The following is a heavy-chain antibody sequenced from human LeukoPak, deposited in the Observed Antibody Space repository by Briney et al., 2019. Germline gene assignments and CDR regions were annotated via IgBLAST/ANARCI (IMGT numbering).Heavy chain of an antibody. CDR2: IYYSGST. Sequence: SETLSLTCTVSGGSISSYYWSWIRQPPGKGLEWIGCIYYSGSTNYNPSLKSRVTMSVDTSKNEFSLKLSSVTAADTAVYYCAREGMSWYGPWGQGTLVTVSS. J-gene: IGHJ5*02. V-gene: IGHV4-59*01. CDR3: AREGMSWYGP. CDR1: GGSISSYY.